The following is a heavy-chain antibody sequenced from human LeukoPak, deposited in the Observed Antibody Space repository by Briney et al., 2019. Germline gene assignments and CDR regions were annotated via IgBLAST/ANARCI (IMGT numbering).Heavy chain of an antibody. D-gene: IGHD3-22*01. CDR3: ARDQRGSGYYPDY. CDR2: INPNSGGT. CDR1: GYTFTGYY. J-gene: IGHJ4*02. V-gene: IGHV1-2*02. Sequence: ASVKVSCKASGYTFTGYYMHWARQAPGQGLEWMGWINPNSGGTNYAQKFQGRVTMTRDTSISTAYMELSRLRSDDTAVYYCARDQRGSGYYPDYWGQGTLVTVSS.